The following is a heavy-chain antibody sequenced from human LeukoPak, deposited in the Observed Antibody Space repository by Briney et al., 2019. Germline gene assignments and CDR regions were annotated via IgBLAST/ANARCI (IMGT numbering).Heavy chain of an antibody. CDR1: AYSISARYY. V-gene: IGHV4-38-2*01. D-gene: IGHD3-22*01. CDR3: VRIVVSYYYEGSTYYPVAFDV. CDR2: IFHSGSI. J-gene: IGHJ3*01. Sequence: PSETLSLTCGVSAYSISARYYWAWIRQSPGKGLEWIGTIFHSGSIYYNPSLKSRLTLSVDTSKSQFSLKLNSATAADTAVYYCVRIVVSYYYEGSTYYPVAFDVWGQGTMVTVSS.